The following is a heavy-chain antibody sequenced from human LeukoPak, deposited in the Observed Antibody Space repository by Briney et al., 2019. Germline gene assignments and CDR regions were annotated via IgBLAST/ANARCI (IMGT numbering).Heavy chain of an antibody. CDR1: GGSISSSSYY. D-gene: IGHD4-17*01. Sequence: SETLSLTCTVSGGSISSSSYYWGWIRRPPGKGLEWIGSIYYSGSTYYNPSLKSRVTISVDTSKNQFSLKLSSVTAADTAVYYCASCNDYGDYRNWFDPWGQGTLVTVSS. CDR2: IYYSGST. V-gene: IGHV4-39*01. CDR3: ASCNDYGDYRNWFDP. J-gene: IGHJ5*02.